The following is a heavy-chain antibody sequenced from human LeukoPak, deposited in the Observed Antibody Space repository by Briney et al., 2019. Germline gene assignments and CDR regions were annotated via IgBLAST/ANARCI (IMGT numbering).Heavy chain of an antibody. CDR2: ISGSGGST. V-gene: IGHV3-23*01. J-gene: IGHJ4*02. CDR3: AKVQASTTDPWYSSSSYFDY. Sequence: PGGTLRLSCAASGFTFSSYAMSWVRQAPGKGLEWVSAISGSGGSTYYADSVKGRFTISRDNSKNTLYLQMNSLRAEDTAVYYCAKVQASTTDPWYSSSSYFDYWGQGTLVTVSS. D-gene: IGHD6-6*01. CDR1: GFTFSSYA.